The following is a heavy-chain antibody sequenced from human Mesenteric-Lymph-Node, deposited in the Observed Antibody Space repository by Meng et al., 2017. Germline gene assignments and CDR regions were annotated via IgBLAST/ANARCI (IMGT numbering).Heavy chain of an antibody. CDR2: IYHSGST. Sequence: QGQLQESGPGLVKPSGTLSLTCAVSRGSISSSHWWTWVRQPPGKGLEWIGEIYHSGSTNYNPSLKSRVTISVDKSKNQFSLKLSSVTAADTAVYYCASRGYDFWSGYSIYYFDYWGQGTLVTVSS. CDR3: ASRGYDFWSGYSIYYFDY. CDR1: RGSISSSHW. V-gene: IGHV4-4*02. J-gene: IGHJ4*02. D-gene: IGHD3-3*01.